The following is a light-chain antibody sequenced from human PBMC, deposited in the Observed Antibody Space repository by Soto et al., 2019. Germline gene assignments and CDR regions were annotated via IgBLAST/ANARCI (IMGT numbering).Light chain of an antibody. CDR1: SSDVGGYNY. CDR2: DVN. V-gene: IGLV2-14*01. Sequence: QSALTQPASVSGSPGQSITISCTGTSSDVGGYNYVSCYQQHPGKAPQLMIYDVNNLPSGVSNCLSGSNSGTTASLTISGLYDDDEAVYSYRCYTSISNRVFGTGTKLTVL. CDR3: RCYTSISNRV. J-gene: IGLJ1*01.